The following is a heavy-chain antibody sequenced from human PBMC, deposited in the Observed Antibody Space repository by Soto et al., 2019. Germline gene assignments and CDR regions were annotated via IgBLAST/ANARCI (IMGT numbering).Heavy chain of an antibody. D-gene: IGHD3-10*01. CDR3: ARDDSYYGSGSVGYPSTAFDY. Sequence: SETLSLTCAVSGGSISSSNWWSWVRQPPGKGLEWIGEIYHSGSTNYNPSLKSRVTISVDKSKNQFSLKLSSVTAADTAVYYCARDDSYYGSGSVGYPSTAFDYWGQGTLVTVSS. CDR1: GGSISSSNW. CDR2: IYHSGST. J-gene: IGHJ4*02. V-gene: IGHV4-4*02.